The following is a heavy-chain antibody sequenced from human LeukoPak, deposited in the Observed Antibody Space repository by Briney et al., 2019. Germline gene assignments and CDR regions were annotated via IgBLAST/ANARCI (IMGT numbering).Heavy chain of an antibody. D-gene: IGHD6-13*01. Sequence: PGGSLRLSCVGSGLTFSSDWMHWVRQAPGKGPVWVSRINTDGDSTVYADSVKGRFTISRDNSKNTLYLQMNSLRAEDTAVYYCARDVAGTPWFDPWGQGTLVTVSS. CDR2: INTDGDST. V-gene: IGHV3-74*01. CDR1: GLTFSSDW. CDR3: ARDVAGTPWFDP. J-gene: IGHJ5*02.